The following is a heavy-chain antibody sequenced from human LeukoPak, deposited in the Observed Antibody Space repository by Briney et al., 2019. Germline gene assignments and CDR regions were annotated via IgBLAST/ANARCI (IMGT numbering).Heavy chain of an antibody. CDR2: IYYSGST. V-gene: IGHV4-39*02. CDR3: AKDEVIAAAGTIGDY. Sequence: SETLSLTCTVSGGSISSSSYYWGWMRPPQGKGLEWIGRIYYSGSTYYNPSLKSRVTISVDTSKNQFSLKLSSVTAADTAVYYCAKDEVIAAAGTIGDYWGQGTLVTVSS. D-gene: IGHD6-13*01. J-gene: IGHJ4*02. CDR1: GGSISSSSYY.